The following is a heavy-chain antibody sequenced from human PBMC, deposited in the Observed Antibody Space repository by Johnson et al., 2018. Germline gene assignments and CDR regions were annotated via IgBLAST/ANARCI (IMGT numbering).Heavy chain of an antibody. CDR2: IKQDGREK. CDR3: AVSSGWYPEYFQH. CDR1: GFTFRSYW. D-gene: IGHD6-19*01. J-gene: IGHJ1*01. Sequence: VQLVQCGGGLVQPGGSLRLSCAASGFTFRSYWMSWVRQAPGKGLEWVANIKQDGREKYYVDSVKGRFTISRDNAKNSLYLQMNSLRAEATAVYYCAVSSGWYPEYFQHWGQGTLVTVSS. V-gene: IGHV3-7*01.